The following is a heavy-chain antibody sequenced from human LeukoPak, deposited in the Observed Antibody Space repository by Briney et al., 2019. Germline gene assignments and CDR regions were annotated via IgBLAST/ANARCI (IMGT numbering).Heavy chain of an antibody. D-gene: IGHD6-13*01. J-gene: IGHJ4*02. Sequence: ASVKVSCKASGYTFTSYDINWVRQATGQGLEWMGWMNPNSGNTDYAQKFQGRVTNPRNTSINTAYMELTSLRSEDTAVYYCARSRPLRYSALDYLGQGTLVTVSS. V-gene: IGHV1-8*03. CDR3: ARSRPLRYSALDY. CDR2: MNPNSGNT. CDR1: GYTFTSYD.